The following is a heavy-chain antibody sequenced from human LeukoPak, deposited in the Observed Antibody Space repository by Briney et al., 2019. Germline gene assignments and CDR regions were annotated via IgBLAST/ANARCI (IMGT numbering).Heavy chain of an antibody. CDR2: INPNSGGT. V-gene: IGHV1-2*02. CDR3: ARDWAVVVPAANVFFAFDI. J-gene: IGHJ3*02. CDR1: GYTFTGYY. D-gene: IGHD2-2*01. Sequence: ASVKVSCKASGYTFTGYYMHWVRQAPGQGLEWMGWINPNSGGTNYAQKFQGRVTMTRDTSISTAYMELSRLRSDDTAVCYCARDWAVVVPAANVFFAFDIWGQGTMVTVSS.